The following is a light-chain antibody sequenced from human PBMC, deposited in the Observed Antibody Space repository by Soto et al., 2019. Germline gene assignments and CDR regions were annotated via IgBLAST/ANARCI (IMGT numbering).Light chain of an antibody. Sequence: QSVLTQPASVSGSPGQSITISCTGTSSDVGSYNLVSWFQQLPGKVPKLIIYEVSDRPSGISNRFSGSKSANTASLTISGLQAEDEADYYCSSYTSSSTVVFGGGTKVTVL. CDR1: SSDVGSYNL. V-gene: IGLV2-14*02. CDR3: SSYTSSSTVV. J-gene: IGLJ3*02. CDR2: EVS.